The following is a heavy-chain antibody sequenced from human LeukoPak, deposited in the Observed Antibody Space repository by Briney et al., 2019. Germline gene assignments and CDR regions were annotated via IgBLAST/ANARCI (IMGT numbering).Heavy chain of an antibody. J-gene: IGHJ4*02. D-gene: IGHD6-25*01. Sequence: ASVKVSCKASGYTFTRYLMHWVRQAPGQGLEWMGIINPSGGSTNYPQKFQGRVTMTRDTSISTAYMELSRLRSDDTAVYYCARSGDLDYWGQGTLVTVSS. V-gene: IGHV1-46*01. CDR3: ARSGDLDY. CDR2: INPSGGST. CDR1: GYTFTRYL.